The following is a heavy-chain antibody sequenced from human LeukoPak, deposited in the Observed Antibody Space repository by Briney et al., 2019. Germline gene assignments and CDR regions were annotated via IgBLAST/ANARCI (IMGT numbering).Heavy chain of an antibody. Sequence: SETLSLTCDVSGDSISGSNWWNWVRQPPGKGLEWIGGIYHSGSTNYNPSLKSRVTMSVDKSKNQLSSVTAADTAVFYCVRRRYNHGFDSWGQGSLVTVSS. J-gene: IGHJ4*02. CDR1: GDSISGSNW. CDR2: IYHSGST. V-gene: IGHV4-4*02. D-gene: IGHD1-1*01. CDR3: VRRRYNHGFDS.